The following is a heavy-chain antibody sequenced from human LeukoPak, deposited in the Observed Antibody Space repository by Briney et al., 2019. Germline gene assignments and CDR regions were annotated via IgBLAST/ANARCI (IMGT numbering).Heavy chain of an antibody. D-gene: IGHD5-24*01. CDR2: ISYDGSNK. Sequence: GGSLRLSCAASGFTFSSYEMNWVRQAPGKGLEWVAVISYDGSNKYYADSVKGRFTISRDNSKNTLYLQMNSLRAEDTAVYYCARDVEMAHWGQGTLVTVSS. CDR3: ARDVEMAH. CDR1: GFTFSSYE. J-gene: IGHJ4*02. V-gene: IGHV3-30-3*01.